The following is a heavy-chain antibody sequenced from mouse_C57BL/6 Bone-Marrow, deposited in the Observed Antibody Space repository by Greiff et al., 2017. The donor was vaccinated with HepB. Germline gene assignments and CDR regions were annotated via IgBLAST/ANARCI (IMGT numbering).Heavy chain of an antibody. CDR3: ARNEYGGYYQAWFAY. D-gene: IGHD2-3*01. CDR1: GYTFTSYW. V-gene: IGHV1-69*01. J-gene: IGHJ3*01. Sequence: VQLQHPGAELVMPGASVKLSCKASGYTFTSYWMHWVKQRPGQGLEWIGEIDPSDSYTNYNQKFKGKSTLTVDKSSSTAYMQLSSLTSEDSAVYYCARNEYGGYYQAWFAYWGQGTRVTVSA. CDR2: IDPSDSYT.